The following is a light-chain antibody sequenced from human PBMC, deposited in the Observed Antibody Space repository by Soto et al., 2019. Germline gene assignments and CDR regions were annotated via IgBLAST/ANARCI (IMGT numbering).Light chain of an antibody. CDR3: CSYRNSSTYV. J-gene: IGLJ1*01. Sequence: QSALTQPASVSGSPGQSITISCTGTSNDVGGYNYVSWYQQHPGKAPKVMIYEVSNRPSGVSNRFSGSKSVNTASLTISGLQGDDEADYYRCSYRNSSTYVFGTGTKLTVL. V-gene: IGLV2-14*01. CDR1: SNDVGGYNY. CDR2: EVS.